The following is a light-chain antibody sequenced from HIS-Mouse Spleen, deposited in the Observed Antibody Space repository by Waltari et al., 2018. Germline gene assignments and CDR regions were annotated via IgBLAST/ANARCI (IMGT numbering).Light chain of an antibody. V-gene: IGLV3-10*01. CDR1: ALPKKY. CDR3: YSTDSSGNHRV. CDR2: EAS. Sequence: SYELTQPPSVSVSPGQTARITCSGDALPKKYAYWYQQKSGQAPVLDIYEASKRPPGIPERFSGSSSGTMATLTISGAQVEDEADYYCYSTDSSGNHRVFGGGTNLTVL. J-gene: IGLJ2*01.